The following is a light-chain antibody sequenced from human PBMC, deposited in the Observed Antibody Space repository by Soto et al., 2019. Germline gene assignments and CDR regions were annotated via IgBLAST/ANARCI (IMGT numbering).Light chain of an antibody. CDR2: DAS. J-gene: IGKJ1*01. CDR1: QTISSW. CDR3: QQYNSYPWT. V-gene: IGKV1-5*01. Sequence: DVTMTESPSTLSASIGDRVTISCRASQTISSWLAWYQQKPGKAPKLLIYDASNLESGVPSRFSGSGSGTEFTLTISSLQTDDFATYYCQQYNSYPWTFGQGTKVDIK.